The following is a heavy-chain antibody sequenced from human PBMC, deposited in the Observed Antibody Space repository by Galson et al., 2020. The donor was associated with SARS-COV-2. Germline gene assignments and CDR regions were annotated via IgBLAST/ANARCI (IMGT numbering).Heavy chain of an antibody. J-gene: IGHJ6*02. CDR1: GGSISSGSYY. Sequence: SETLSLTCTVSGGSISSGSYYWSWIRQPAGKGLEWIGRIYTSGSTNYNPSLKSRVTISVDTSKNQFSLKLSSVTAADTAVYYCARDVFTKRARYKNEERMSGYAPNPVDYGMDVWGQGTTVTVSS. CDR2: IYTSGST. D-gene: IGHD5-12*01. V-gene: IGHV4-61*02. CDR3: ARDVFTKRARYKNEERMSGYAPNPVDYGMDV.